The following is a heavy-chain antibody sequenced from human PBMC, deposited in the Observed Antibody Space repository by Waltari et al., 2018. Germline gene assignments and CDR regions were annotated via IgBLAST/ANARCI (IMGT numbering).Heavy chain of an antibody. CDR3: ARVRIAAAPGGDY. V-gene: IGHV1-2*06. Sequence: QVQMVQSGAAVKKPGASVKVSCKASGYTFTGYYMHWVRQAPGKGLEWMGRINPNKGGTNYAQKFKGRVTMNRDTSISTAYMELSRLGSDDTAGYYCARVRIAAAPGGDYWGQGTLVTVSS. CDR1: GYTFTGYY. D-gene: IGHD6-13*01. CDR2: INPNKGGT. J-gene: IGHJ4*02.